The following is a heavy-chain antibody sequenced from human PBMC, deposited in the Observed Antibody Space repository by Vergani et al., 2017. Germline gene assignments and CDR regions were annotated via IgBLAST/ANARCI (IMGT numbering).Heavy chain of an antibody. J-gene: IGHJ4*02. D-gene: IGHD6-19*01. Sequence: QLQLQESGSGLVKPLQTLSLNCAASGGSISSGAFSWGWIRQPPGRGLQWTGHIFQRGSPGYNASLKSRVTMSIDTSKNQFSLKLTAVTAADTAVYYCAAGAGPFDIWGQGTLVTVSS. CDR3: AAGAGPFDI. V-gene: IGHV4-30-2*01. CDR2: IFQRGSP. CDR1: GGSISSGAFS.